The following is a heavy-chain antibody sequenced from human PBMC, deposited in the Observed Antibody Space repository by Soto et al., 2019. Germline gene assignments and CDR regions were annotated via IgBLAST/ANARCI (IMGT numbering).Heavy chain of an antibody. CDR1: GLTISGKKY. CDR3: ATWHEREHAFDV. V-gene: IGHV3-53*01. CDR2: LYDVDGS. Sequence: DVQLVESGGGVIQPGESLRLSCAAFGLTISGKKYVSWVRRAPGKGLEWVSTLYDVDGSFYADSVTGRFTTSSDSSKTTVYLQVDDLAPDDTAGYYSATWHEREHAFDVWGQGTTVTISS. J-gene: IGHJ3*01. D-gene: IGHD1-1*01.